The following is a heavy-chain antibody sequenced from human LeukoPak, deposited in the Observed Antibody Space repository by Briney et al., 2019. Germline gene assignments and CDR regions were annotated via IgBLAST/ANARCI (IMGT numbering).Heavy chain of an antibody. CDR1: GFTFSSYS. CDR3: ARDLPAAGFYFDY. V-gene: IGHV3-21*01. Sequence: GGSLRLSCAASGFTFSSYSTNWVRQAPGKGLEWVSSISSSSGYIFYADSVKGRFTISRDNAKNSLYLQVNSLRAEDTAVYYCARDLPAAGFYFDYWGQGTLVTVSS. D-gene: IGHD6-13*01. CDR2: ISSSSGYI. J-gene: IGHJ4*02.